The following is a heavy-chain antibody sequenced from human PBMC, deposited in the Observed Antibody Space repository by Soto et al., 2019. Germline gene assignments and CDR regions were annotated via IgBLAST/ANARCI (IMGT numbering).Heavy chain of an antibody. CDR1: GGTFSNSA. CDR3: ASDKDRLQLGGNYYYILDV. CDR2: IMPIFRTP. J-gene: IGHJ6*02. V-gene: IGHV1-69*12. D-gene: IGHD5-12*01. Sequence: QVQLEQSGAEVKKPGSSVKVSCKASGGTFSNSAISWVRQAPGQGLEWMGGIMPIFRTPDYAQKFQGRVTITADESTSTAYMELRRLRSDDTAVYYCASDKDRLQLGGNYYYILDVWGQGTTVTVSS.